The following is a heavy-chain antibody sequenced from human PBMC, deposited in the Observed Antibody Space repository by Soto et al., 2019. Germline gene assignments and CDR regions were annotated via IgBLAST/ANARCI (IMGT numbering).Heavy chain of an antibody. CDR2: ISFDGNII. D-gene: IGHD3-9*01. CDR3: ARTFDTITYYFDY. J-gene: IGHJ4*02. V-gene: IGHV3-30-3*01. Sequence: GGSLRLSCAASEFSFSSYAMHWIRQAPGKGLEWVAVISFDGNIIQYADSVKGRFIISRDNSKNTLSLQMNSLTGEDTAVYYCARTFDTITYYFDYWGQRTLVTVSS. CDR1: EFSFSSYA.